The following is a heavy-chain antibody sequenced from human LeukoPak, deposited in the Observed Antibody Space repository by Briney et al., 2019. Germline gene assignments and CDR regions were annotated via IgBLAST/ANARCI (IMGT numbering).Heavy chain of an antibody. CDR1: GYTFTGYY. V-gene: IGHV1-2*02. CDR3: ARDASSTTIAVAGY. D-gene: IGHD6-19*01. CDR2: INPNSGGT. J-gene: IGHJ4*02. Sequence: ASVKVSCKASGYTFTGYYMHWVRQAPGQGLERMGWINPNSGGTNYAQKLQGRVTMTTDTSTSTAYMELRSLRSDDTAVYYCARDASSTTIAVAGYWGQGTLVTVSS.